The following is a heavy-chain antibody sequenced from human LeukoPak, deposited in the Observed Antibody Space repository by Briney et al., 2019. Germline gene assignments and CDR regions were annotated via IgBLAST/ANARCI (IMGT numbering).Heavy chain of an antibody. CDR2: ITASGTAM. CDR1: GFTFSSYS. J-gene: IGHJ6*02. CDR3: ARDPQGPPLPLHYYYAMDV. Sequence: GGSLRLSCAASGFTFSSYSMNWVRQAPGKGLEWVSHITASGTAMFYADSVKGRFTISRDNAKNSLYLQMNSLRDEDTAVYYCARDPQGPPLPLHYYYAMDVWGQGTTVTVSS. V-gene: IGHV3-48*02.